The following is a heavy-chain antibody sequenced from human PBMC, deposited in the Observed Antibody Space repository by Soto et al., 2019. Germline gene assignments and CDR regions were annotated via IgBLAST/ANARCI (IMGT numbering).Heavy chain of an antibody. D-gene: IGHD6-13*01. CDR2: IWYDGSNK. V-gene: IGHV3-33*01. J-gene: IGHJ4*02. CDR3: ARDLSPKTRYSSSWYAFDY. CDR1: GFTFSSYG. Sequence: GGSLRLSCAASGFTFSSYGMHWVRQAPGKGLEWVAVIWYDGSNKYYADSVKGRFTISRDNSKNTLYLQMNSLRAEDTAVYYCARDLSPKTRYSSSWYAFDYWGQGTLVTVSS.